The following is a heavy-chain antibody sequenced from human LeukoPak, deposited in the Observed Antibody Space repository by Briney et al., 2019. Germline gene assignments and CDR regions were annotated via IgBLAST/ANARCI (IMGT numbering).Heavy chain of an antibody. D-gene: IGHD2-2*01. CDR2: IYYTGST. J-gene: IGHJ4*02. V-gene: IGHV4-59*01. CDR3: ARVYQSAEYYFDY. Sequence: SETLSLTCTVSGGSIDSYYWSWIRQPPGKGLEWIGYIYYTGSTEYHPSLKSRVTISLDTSKNQFSLKLTPVTAADTAVYYCARVYQSAEYYFDYWGQGNLVSVSS. CDR1: GGSIDSYY.